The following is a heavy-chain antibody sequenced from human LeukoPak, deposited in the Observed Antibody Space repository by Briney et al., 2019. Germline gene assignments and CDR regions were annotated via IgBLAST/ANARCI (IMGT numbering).Heavy chain of an antibody. CDR3: ARVPARGSWWFDP. CDR1: GCTFTGYF. CDR2: INPNSGDT. V-gene: IGHV1-2*02. Sequence: AAVKVSCKASGCTFTGYFMHWVRPAPGQGLEWMGWINPNSGDTNYAQKFQGRVTMTRDKSITTAYMELSRLRPDDTAVYYCARVPARGSWWFDPWGQGSLVTVSS. J-gene: IGHJ5*02. D-gene: IGHD3-16*01.